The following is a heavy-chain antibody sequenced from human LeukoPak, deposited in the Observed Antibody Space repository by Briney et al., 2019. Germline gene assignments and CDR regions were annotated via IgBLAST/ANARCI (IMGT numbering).Heavy chain of an antibody. Sequence: GGSLRLSCAASGFTFSSYAMSWVRQAPGKGLEWVSGISGSGGTTDYADSVKGRFTISGDNSKNTLYLQMNSLRADDTAVYYCATKIVVLFDYWGQGTLVTVSS. V-gene: IGHV3-23*01. CDR2: ISGSGGTT. D-gene: IGHD3-22*01. J-gene: IGHJ4*02. CDR1: GFTFSSYA. CDR3: ATKIVVLFDY.